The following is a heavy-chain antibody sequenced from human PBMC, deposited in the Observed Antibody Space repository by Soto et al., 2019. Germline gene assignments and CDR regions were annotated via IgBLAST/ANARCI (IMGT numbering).Heavy chain of an antibody. D-gene: IGHD3-22*01. CDR3: ASTYFYDSSGFYPAGDAFDL. J-gene: IGHJ3*01. CDR2: ISGGGGRT. Sequence: VQLLESGGGLVQPGGSLRVSCAASGFTFSVYDTSWVRQAPGKGLEWVSAISGGGGRTYYADSVKGRFAISRDNSKNTLFLQMNNLRAGDTAVYYCASTYFYDSSGFYPAGDAFDLWGQGTMVTVSS. CDR1: GFTFSVYD. V-gene: IGHV3-23*01.